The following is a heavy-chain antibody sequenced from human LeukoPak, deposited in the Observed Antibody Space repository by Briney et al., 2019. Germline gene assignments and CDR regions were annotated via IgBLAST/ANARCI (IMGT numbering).Heavy chain of an antibody. CDR3: ARRRLWQQLPSFDY. D-gene: IGHD6-13*01. J-gene: IGHJ4*02. Sequence: PGRSLRLSCAASGFTFSSYAMHWVRQAPGKGLEWVAVISYDGSNKYYADSVKGRFTISRDNSKNTLYLQMNSLRAEDTTVYYCARRRLWQQLPSFDYWGQGTLVTVSS. CDR2: ISYDGSNK. CDR1: GFTFSSYA. V-gene: IGHV3-30*04.